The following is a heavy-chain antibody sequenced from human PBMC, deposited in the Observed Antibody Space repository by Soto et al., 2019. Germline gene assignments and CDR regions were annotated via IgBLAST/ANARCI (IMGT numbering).Heavy chain of an antibody. CDR3: AREAHRGYSSSWYGYYYSYGMDV. V-gene: IGHV1-69*13. Sequence: SVKVSCKASGCTFSSYAISWVGQAPGQGREWMGGIIPIFGTANYAQKFQGRVTITADESTSTAYMELSSLRSEDTAVYYCAREAHRGYSSSWYGYYYSYGMDVWRQGTTVTVSS. J-gene: IGHJ6*02. CDR2: IIPIFGTA. D-gene: IGHD6-13*01. CDR1: GCTFSSYA.